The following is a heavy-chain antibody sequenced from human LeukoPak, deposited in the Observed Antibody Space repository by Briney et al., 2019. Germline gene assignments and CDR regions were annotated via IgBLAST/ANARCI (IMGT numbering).Heavy chain of an antibody. J-gene: IGHJ5*02. D-gene: IGHD3-22*01. Sequence: ASVTVSCKASGYTFTGYYMHWVRQAPGQGLEWMGWINPNSGGTNYAQKFQGRVTMTRDTSISTAYMELSRLRSDDTAVYYCARALYSSGYGGWFDPWGQGTLVTVSS. CDR3: ARALYSSGYGGWFDP. V-gene: IGHV1-2*02. CDR2: INPNSGGT. CDR1: GYTFTGYY.